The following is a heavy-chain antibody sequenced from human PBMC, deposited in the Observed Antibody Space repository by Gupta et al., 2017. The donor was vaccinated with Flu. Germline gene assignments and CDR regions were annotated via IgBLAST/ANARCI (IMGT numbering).Heavy chain of an antibody. CDR1: GFTFGDYA. D-gene: IGHD3-22*01. Sequence: EVQLVESGGGLVQPGRSLRLSCTASGFTFGDYAMSWVRQAPGKGLEGVGFIRSKAYGGTTEYAASVKGRFTISRDDSKSIAYLQMNSLKTEDTAVYYCTRANRHDSSGYYRYYYYYYGMDVWGQGTTVTVSS. CDR3: TRANRHDSSGYYRYYYYYYGMDV. CDR2: IRSKAYGGTT. V-gene: IGHV3-49*04. J-gene: IGHJ6*02.